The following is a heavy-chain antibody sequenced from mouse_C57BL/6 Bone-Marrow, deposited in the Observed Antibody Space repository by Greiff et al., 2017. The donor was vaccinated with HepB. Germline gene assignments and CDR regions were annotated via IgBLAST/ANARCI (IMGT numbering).Heavy chain of an antibody. CDR1: GFNIKNTY. J-gene: IGHJ4*01. CDR2: IDPANGNT. Sequence: EVQRVESVAELVRPGASVKLSCTASGFNIKNTYMHWVKQRPEQGLEWIGRIDPANGNTKYAPKFQGKTTITADTSSNTAYLQLSSLTSEYTAIYYWAREVLLYYYAMDYWGQGTSVTVSS. CDR3: AREVLLYYYAMDY. V-gene: IGHV14-3*01. D-gene: IGHD2-1*01.